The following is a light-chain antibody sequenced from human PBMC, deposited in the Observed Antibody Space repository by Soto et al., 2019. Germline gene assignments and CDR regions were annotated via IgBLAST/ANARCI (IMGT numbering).Light chain of an antibody. CDR1: QSVSSSY. J-gene: IGKJ2*01. Sequence: EIVLTQSPGTLSLSPGERATLSCRASQSVSSSYLAWYQQKPGQAPRLRISGASSRATGIPDRFSGGGSGTDFTLTISRLEPEDFALYYCHQYGYSPRTFGQGTKLEIK. CDR3: HQYGYSPRT. CDR2: GAS. V-gene: IGKV3-20*01.